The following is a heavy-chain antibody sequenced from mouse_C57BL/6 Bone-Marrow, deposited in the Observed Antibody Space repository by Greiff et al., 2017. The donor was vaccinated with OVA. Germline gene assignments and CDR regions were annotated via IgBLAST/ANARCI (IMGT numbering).Heavy chain of an antibody. CDR2: IYPGSGST. Sequence: QVQLKQSGAELVKPGASVKMSCKASGYTFTSYWITWVKQRPGQGLEWIGDIYPGSGSTNYNEKFKSKATLTVDTSSSTAYMQLSSLTSEDSAVYYCASWDDDFDYWGQGTTLTVSS. D-gene: IGHD4-1*01. J-gene: IGHJ2*01. CDR3: ASWDDDFDY. CDR1: GYTFTSYW. V-gene: IGHV1-55*01.